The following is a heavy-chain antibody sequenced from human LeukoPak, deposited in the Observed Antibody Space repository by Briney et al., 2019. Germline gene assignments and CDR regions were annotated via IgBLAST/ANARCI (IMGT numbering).Heavy chain of an antibody. V-gene: IGHV4-59*01. Sequence: SETLSLTCTVSGGSISSYYWSWIRQPPGKGLEWIGYIYYSGSTNYNPSLKSRVTISVDTSKNQFSLKLSSVTAADTAVYYCARYRLVWLPAPVFNYWGQGTLVTVSS. CDR2: IYYSGST. CDR3: ARYRLVWLPAPVFNY. D-gene: IGHD6-19*01. J-gene: IGHJ4*02. CDR1: GGSISSYY.